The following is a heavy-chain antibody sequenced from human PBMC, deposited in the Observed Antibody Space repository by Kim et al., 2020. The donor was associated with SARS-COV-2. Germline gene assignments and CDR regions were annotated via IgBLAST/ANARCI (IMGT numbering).Heavy chain of an antibody. CDR2: IYSGGST. CDR3: ARDGGYCSGGSCFQYYYGMDV. D-gene: IGHD2-15*01. CDR1: GFTVSSNY. J-gene: IGHJ6*02. Sequence: GGSLRLSCAASGFTVSSNYMSWVRQAPGKGLEWVSVIYSGGSTYYTDSVKGRFTISRDNSKNTLYLQMNSLRAEDTAVYYCARDGGYCSGGSCFQYYYGMDVWGQGTTVTVSS. V-gene: IGHV3-53*01.